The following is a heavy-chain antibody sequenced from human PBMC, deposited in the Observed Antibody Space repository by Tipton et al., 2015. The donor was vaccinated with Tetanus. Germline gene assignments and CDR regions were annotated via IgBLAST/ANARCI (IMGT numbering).Heavy chain of an antibody. V-gene: IGHV3-33*01. CDR1: GFIFSSYG. D-gene: IGHD2-15*01. CDR3: AREADCSGGSCFSGDFDN. CDR2: SWYDGTDQ. Sequence: SLRLSCAASGFIFSSYGIHWVRQAPGKGLEWVAVSWYDGTDQYYADSVKGRFTISRDNSMNTLYLQMNSLRAEDTALYYCAREADCSGGSCFSGDFDNWGQGTQVTVSS. J-gene: IGHJ4*02.